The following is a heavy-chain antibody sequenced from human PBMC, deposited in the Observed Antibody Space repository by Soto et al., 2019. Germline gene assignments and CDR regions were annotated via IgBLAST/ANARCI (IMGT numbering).Heavy chain of an antibody. CDR3: AKSYDLWSPYLSFGDQRDP. CDR2: LSTDGSTQ. CDR1: GFIFGSYA. V-gene: IGHV3-30*16. J-gene: IGHJ5*02. D-gene: IGHD3-3*01. Sequence: LRLSCAASGFIFGSYAMNWARQVPGKGPEWVAVLSTDGSTQYYADSVRGRFTISRDNSKSTLFLQMNSLRPEDTAIYFCAKSYDLWSPYLSFGDQRDPWGQGTLVTVSS.